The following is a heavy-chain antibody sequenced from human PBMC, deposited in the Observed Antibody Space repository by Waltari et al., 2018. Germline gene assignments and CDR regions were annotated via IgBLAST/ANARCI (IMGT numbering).Heavy chain of an antibody. J-gene: IGHJ6*03. Sequence: QVQLVESGGGVVQPGRSLRLSCAASGFTFRSYGMHWVRQAPGKGLEWVAVISYDGSNKYYADSVKGRFTISRDNSKNTLYLQMNSLRAEDTAVYYCAKDSAGNAFYYYYYMDVWGKGTTVTISS. CDR3: AKDSAGNAFYYYYYMDV. CDR1: GFTFRSYG. V-gene: IGHV3-30*18. CDR2: ISYDGSNK. D-gene: IGHD1-1*01.